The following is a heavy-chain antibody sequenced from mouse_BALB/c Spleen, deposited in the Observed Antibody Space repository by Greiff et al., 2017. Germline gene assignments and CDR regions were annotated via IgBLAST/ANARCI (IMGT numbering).Heavy chain of an antibody. Sequence: QVQLQQSGAELVRSGASVKLSCTASGFNIKDYYMHWVKQRPGHGLEWIGDIYPGGGYTNYNEKFKGKATLTADTSSSTAYMQLSSLTSEDSAVYFCARSGTTVVATDYAMDYWGQGTSVTVSS. J-gene: IGHJ4*01. CDR3: ARSGTTVVATDYAMDY. CDR1: GFNIKDYY. D-gene: IGHD1-1*01. V-gene: IGHV1-76*01. CDR2: IYPGGGYT.